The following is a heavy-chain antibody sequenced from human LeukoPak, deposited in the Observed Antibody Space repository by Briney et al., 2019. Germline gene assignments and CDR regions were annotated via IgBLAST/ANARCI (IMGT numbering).Heavy chain of an antibody. J-gene: IGHJ4*02. D-gene: IGHD3-10*01. Sequence: GGTLRLSCAASGFTFSSYGMSWVRQAPGKGLEWVSAISGSGGSTYYADSVKGRFTISRDNSKNTLYLQMNSLRAEDTAVYYCAKGAITMVRGVSGIFDYWGQGTLVTVSS. CDR3: AKGAITMVRGVSGIFDY. V-gene: IGHV3-23*01. CDR2: ISGSGGST. CDR1: GFTFSSYG.